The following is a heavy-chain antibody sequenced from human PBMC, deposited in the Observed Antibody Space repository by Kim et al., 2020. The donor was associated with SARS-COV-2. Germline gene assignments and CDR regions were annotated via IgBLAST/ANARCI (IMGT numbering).Heavy chain of an antibody. CDR1: GFTFSSYG. CDR2: ISYDGSNK. V-gene: IGHV3-30*03. Sequence: GGSLRLSCAASGFTFSSYGMHWVRQAPGKGLEWVAVISYDGSNKYYADSVKGRFTISRDNSKNTLYLQMNSLRAEDTAVYYCATEISLGASDSEFDYWGQGTLVTVSS. D-gene: IGHD1-26*01. CDR3: ATEISLGASDSEFDY. J-gene: IGHJ4*02.